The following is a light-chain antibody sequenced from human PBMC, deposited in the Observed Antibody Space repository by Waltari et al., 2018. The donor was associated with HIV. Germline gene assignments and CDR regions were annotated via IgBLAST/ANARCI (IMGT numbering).Light chain of an antibody. CDR3: QQYGSSPPT. J-gene: IGKJ1*01. CDR1: QSLSNNY. Sequence: EIMLTNSPGTLSLYLCESATLRCTASQSLSNNYLAWYQQKPGQAPRLLIYGASSRATGIPDRFSGSGSGTDFTLTISRLEPEDFAVYYCQQYGSSPPTFGQGTKVEIK. V-gene: IGKV3-20*01. CDR2: GAS.